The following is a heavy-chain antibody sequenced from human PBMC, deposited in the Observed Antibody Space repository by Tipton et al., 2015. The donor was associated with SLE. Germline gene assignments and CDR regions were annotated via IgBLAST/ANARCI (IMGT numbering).Heavy chain of an antibody. V-gene: IGHV4-59*01. D-gene: IGHD3-10*01. Sequence: TLSLTCIVSGGTISSYYWTWVRQPPGKGLEWIGYISYSGSTNYNPSLKSRVTISLDTSKNQFSLNLRSVTAADTAVYYCARKRGDRVGLDYWGQGTLVTVPS. CDR2: ISYSGST. CDR3: ARKRGDRVGLDY. CDR1: GGTISSYY. J-gene: IGHJ4*02.